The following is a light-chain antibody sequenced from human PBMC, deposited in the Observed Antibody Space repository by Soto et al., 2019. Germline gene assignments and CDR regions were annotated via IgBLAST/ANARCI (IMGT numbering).Light chain of an antibody. Sequence: QSVLTQPPSASGTPGQRVSISCSGRSSNIGSNAVTWYQQFPGTAPKLLIYINNERPSWVPDRFSSSKSGTSASLSISGLQSEDEADYYCAAWDDSLSGYVFGTGTKLTVL. CDR2: INN. CDR3: AAWDDSLSGYV. CDR1: SSNIGSNA. J-gene: IGLJ1*01. V-gene: IGLV1-44*01.